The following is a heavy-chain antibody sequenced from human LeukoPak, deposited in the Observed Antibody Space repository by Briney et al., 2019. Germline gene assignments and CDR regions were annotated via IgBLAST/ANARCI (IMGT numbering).Heavy chain of an antibody. CDR1: GFSFKDSW. V-gene: IGHV3-74*01. Sequence: GGSLRLSCAASGFSFKDSWMYWVRQAPGKGLVWVPHINGDGSDTNYVDSVKGRFTISRDNAKNTLYLQMNSLRAEDTAVYYCTTDGVGIEGATFDYWGQGTLVTVSS. CDR3: TTDGVGIEGATFDY. D-gene: IGHD1-26*01. J-gene: IGHJ4*02. CDR2: INGDGSDT.